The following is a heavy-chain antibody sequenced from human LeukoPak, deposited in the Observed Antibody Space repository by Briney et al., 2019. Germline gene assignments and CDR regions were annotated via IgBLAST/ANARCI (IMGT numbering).Heavy chain of an antibody. J-gene: IGHJ4*02. Sequence: PGRSLRLSCAASGFTFSSYGMHWVRQAPGKGLEWVAVISYDGTDKYYADSVKGRITISRDNSKNTLYLQMNSLRTEDTAVYYCARDYGSGIDCWGQGTLVTVSS. CDR2: ISYDGTDK. V-gene: IGHV3-30*03. D-gene: IGHD3-10*01. CDR1: GFTFSSYG. CDR3: ARDYGSGIDC.